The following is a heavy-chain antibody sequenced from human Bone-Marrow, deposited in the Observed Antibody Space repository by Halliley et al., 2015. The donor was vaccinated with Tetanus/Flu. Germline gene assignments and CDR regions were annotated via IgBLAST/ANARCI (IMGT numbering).Heavy chain of an antibody. D-gene: IGHD3-16*01. CDR2: IYHSGTP. V-gene: IGHV4-4*02. CDR1: GDFIGSNDW. Sequence: GLVKPSGTLSLSCAVSGDFIGSNDWWSWVRQPPGKGLEWIGEIYHSGTPHYNPSLESRVTISVDKSKKQFSLTLRSVTAADTAVYYCAWVRIGAYEDYWGQGTLVTVSS. CDR3: AWVRIGAYEDY. J-gene: IGHJ4*02.